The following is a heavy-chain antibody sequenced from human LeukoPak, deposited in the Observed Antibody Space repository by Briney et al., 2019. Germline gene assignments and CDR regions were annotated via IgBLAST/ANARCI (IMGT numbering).Heavy chain of an antibody. CDR2: ISAYNGNT. Sequence: GASVKVSCKASRYMFTSYAIRWVRRAPGQGLEWMGWISAYNGNTNYAQKFQGRVTMTTDTSTTTAYMELRSRRSDDTAIYYCARHPYYDSRGYYVYWGQGTLVTVSS. V-gene: IGHV1-18*01. D-gene: IGHD3-22*01. J-gene: IGHJ4*02. CDR1: RYMFTSYA. CDR3: ARHPYYDSRGYYVY.